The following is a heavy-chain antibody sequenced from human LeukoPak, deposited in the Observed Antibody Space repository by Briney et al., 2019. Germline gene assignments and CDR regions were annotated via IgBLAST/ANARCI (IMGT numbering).Heavy chain of an antibody. CDR2: INHSGST. D-gene: IGHD3-22*01. V-gene: IGHV4-34*01. Sequence: SETLSLTCAVYGGSFGGYYWSWIRQPPGKGLEWIGEINHSGSTNYNPSLKSRVTISVDTSKNQFSLKLSSVTAADTAVYYCARDRGSGYTNFDYWGQGTLVTVSS. CDR3: ARDRGSGYTNFDY. J-gene: IGHJ4*02. CDR1: GGSFGGYY.